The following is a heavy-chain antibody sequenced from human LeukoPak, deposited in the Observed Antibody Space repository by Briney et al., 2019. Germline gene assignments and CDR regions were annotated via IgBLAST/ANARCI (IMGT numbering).Heavy chain of an antibody. CDR2: IDPNSGGT. Sequence: KFSCKASGYTFTAHYIHWVRQAPGQGLEWMGWIDPNSGGTNYAQRFLSSVTMTGDTSINTAFMELSRLRSDDTAIYYCARGRGTTMVRGVITNYFDLWGRGSLVTVSS. V-gene: IGHV1-2*02. J-gene: IGHJ2*01. CDR1: GYTFTAHY. D-gene: IGHD3-10*01. CDR3: ARGRGTTMVRGVITNYFDL.